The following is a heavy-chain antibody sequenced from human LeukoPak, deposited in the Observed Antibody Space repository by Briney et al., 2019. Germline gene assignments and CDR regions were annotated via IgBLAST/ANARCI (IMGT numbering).Heavy chain of an antibody. CDR3: ASAGWYGNYYYYYMDV. J-gene: IGHJ6*03. Sequence: SETLSLTCTVSGYSISSGYYWGWIRQPPGKGLEWIGSIYHSGSTYYNPSLKSRVTISVDTSKNQFSLKLSSVTAADTAVYYCASAGWYGNYYYYYMDVWGKGTTVTVSS. D-gene: IGHD6-19*01. V-gene: IGHV4-38-2*02. CDR2: IYHSGST. CDR1: GYSISSGYY.